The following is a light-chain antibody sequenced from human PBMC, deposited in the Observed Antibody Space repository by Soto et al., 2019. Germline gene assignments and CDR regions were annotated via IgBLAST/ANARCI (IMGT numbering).Light chain of an antibody. J-gene: IGKJ1*01. CDR3: QQYKNGWT. CDR1: QSIGSN. V-gene: IGKV3-15*01. CDR2: GAS. Sequence: EIVMTQSRSTLSVYTGERATLSFRASQSIGSNLAWYLQKPGQAPRLLIYGASTRATGLPARFSGSGSGTEFTLTISNLQSEDFAVYYCQQYKNGWTFGQGTKVDIK.